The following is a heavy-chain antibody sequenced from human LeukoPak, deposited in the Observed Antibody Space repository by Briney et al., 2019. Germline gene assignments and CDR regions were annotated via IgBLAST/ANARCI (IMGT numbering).Heavy chain of an antibody. CDR3: AGGYGSGYYYDY. CDR2: IYYSGST. Sequence: SETLSLTCTVSGGSISRYYWSWIRQPPGKGLEWIGYIYYSGSTNYNPSLKSRVTMSVDTSKNQFSLKLSSVTAADTAVYYCAGGYGSGYYYDYWGQGTLVTVSS. CDR1: GGSISRYY. V-gene: IGHV4-59*01. D-gene: IGHD3-22*01. J-gene: IGHJ4*02.